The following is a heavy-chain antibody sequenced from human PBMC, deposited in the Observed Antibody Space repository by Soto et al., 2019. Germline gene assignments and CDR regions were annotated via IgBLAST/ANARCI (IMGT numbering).Heavy chain of an antibody. V-gene: IGHV3-30*18. CDR2: IAYDGSSK. CDR1: GFTFEKFG. J-gene: IGHJ5*02. D-gene: IGHD3-3*01. Sequence: QVQLEESGGGVVQPGMSLRLSCAASGFTFEKFGMHWVRQAPGKGLEWVAVIAYDGSSKYYADSVKGRFTISRDNSNNTLYLQMNSLRIEDTAVYYCAKSLDGVPVQEFDPRGQGTLVTVSS. CDR3: AKSLDGVPVQEFDP.